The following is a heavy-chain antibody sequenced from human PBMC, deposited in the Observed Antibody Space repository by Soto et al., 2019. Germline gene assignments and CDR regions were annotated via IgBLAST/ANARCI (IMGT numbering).Heavy chain of an antibody. Sequence: GGSLRLSCAASGFTFSSYGMHWVRQAPGKGLEWVAVISYDGSNKYYADSVKGRFTISRDNSKNTLYLQMNSLRAEDTAVYYCAKAPSKYCSSTSCYPPPSWGQGTLVTVSS. J-gene: IGHJ5*02. CDR1: GFTFSSYG. CDR3: AKAPSKYCSSTSCYPPPS. CDR2: ISYDGSNK. V-gene: IGHV3-30*18. D-gene: IGHD2-2*01.